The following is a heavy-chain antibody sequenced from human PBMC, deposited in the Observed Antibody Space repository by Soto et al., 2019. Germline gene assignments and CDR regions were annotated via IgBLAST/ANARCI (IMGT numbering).Heavy chain of an antibody. D-gene: IGHD4-17*01. Sequence: PGGSLRLSCAASGFTFSKYGMHWVRQAPGKGLEWVAVIWYDGSKQYYADSAKGRFTISRDNSKNTLYLQMNSLRAEDTAVYYCARWVYSGDFHFDYWGQGTLVTVSS. CDR1: GFTFSKYG. V-gene: IGHV3-33*01. CDR2: IWYDGSKQ. CDR3: ARWVYSGDFHFDY. J-gene: IGHJ4*02.